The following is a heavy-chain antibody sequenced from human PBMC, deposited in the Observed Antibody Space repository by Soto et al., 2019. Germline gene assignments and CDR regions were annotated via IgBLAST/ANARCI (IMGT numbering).Heavy chain of an antibody. V-gene: IGHV4-31*03. CDR2: IYYSGST. J-gene: IGHJ5*02. CDR1: GGSISSGGYY. Sequence: SETLSLTCTVSGGSISSGGYYWSWIRQHPGKGLEWIGYIYYSGSTYYNPSLKSRVTISVDTSKNQFSLKLSSVTAADTAVYYCASSSGGRSNWFDPWGQGTLVTVSS. CDR3: ASSSGGRSNWFDP. D-gene: IGHD1-26*01.